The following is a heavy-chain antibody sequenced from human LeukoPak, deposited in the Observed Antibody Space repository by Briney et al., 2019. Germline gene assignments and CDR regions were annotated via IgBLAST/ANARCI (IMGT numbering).Heavy chain of an antibody. CDR1: GYTFTGYY. D-gene: IGHD3-10*02. J-gene: IGHJ4*02. V-gene: IGHV1-2*02. Sequence: ASVKVSCKASGYTFTGYYMHWVRQAPGQGLEWMGWINPNSGGTNYAQKFQGRVTMTRDTSISTAYMELSRLRSDDTAVYYCARGLFGELTPYYFDYWGQGTLVTVSS. CDR3: ARGLFGELTPYYFDY. CDR2: INPNSGGT.